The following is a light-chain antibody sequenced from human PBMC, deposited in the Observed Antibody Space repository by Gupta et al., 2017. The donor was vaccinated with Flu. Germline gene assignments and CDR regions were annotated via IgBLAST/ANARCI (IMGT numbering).Light chain of an antibody. CDR3: QSADSIGSSWV. CDR2: NDS. J-gene: IGLJ3*02. Sequence: GMTGRRTSSDDGVAKEYAYWYQLKPGQAPVLMIYNDSRRPAGVPECFSGTSCGTTVTLTISRVQADEAADYCCQSADSIGSSWVFGGGTKLTVL. V-gene: IGLV3-25*01. CDR1: GVAKEY.